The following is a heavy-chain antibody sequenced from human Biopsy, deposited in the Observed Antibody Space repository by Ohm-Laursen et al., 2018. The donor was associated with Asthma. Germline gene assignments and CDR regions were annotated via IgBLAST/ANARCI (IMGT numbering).Heavy chain of an antibody. J-gene: IGHJ4*02. CDR1: GGSFSNFA. CDR2: ILTKFDIT. CDR3: ARSYDTDSYPVLVLDY. Sequence: SSVKVSCKASGGSFSNFAFSWVRQPPGHGLEWMGTILTKFDITSYAEKFQGRVTITADKSTSTTYMELSRLRSEDTAVYYCARSYDTDSYPVLVLDYWGQGTLVTVSS. D-gene: IGHD3-22*01. V-gene: IGHV1-69*04.